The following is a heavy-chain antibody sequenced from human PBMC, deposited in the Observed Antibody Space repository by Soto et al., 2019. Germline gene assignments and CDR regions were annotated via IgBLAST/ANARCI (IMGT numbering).Heavy chain of an antibody. D-gene: IGHD7-27*01. CDR2: IYHSGRT. V-gene: IGHV4-4*02. CDR3: ATCQLGEYYYAMDV. CDR1: GGSIISNNW. Sequence: QVQLQESGPGLVKPSGTLSLTCGVSGGSIISNNWWTWVRQSPGKGLEWIGEIYHSGRTKYNPSLKGRVFISIDTSKNQFSLKVNSVTAADTAVYYCATCQLGEYYYAMDVWGQGTTGTVSS. J-gene: IGHJ6*02.